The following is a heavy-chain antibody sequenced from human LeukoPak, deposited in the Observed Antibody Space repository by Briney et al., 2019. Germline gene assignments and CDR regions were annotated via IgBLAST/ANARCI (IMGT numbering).Heavy chain of an antibody. D-gene: IGHD6-19*01. CDR1: GFTFSSYW. V-gene: IGHV3-7*03. Sequence: GGSLRLSCAASGFTFSSYWMSWVRQAPGKGLEWVANIKQDGSEKYYVDSVKGRFTISRDNSKNTLYLQMNSLRAEDTAVYYCARYESWGSGWSFDSRGQGTLVTVSS. CDR2: IKQDGSEK. CDR3: ARYESWGSGWSFDS. J-gene: IGHJ4*02.